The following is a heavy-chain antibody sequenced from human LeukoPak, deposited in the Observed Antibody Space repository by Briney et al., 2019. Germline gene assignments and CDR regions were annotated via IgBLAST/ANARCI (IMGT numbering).Heavy chain of an antibody. Sequence: GGSLRLSCAASGFTFSSYAMSWVRQAPGKGLEWVSAISGSGGSTYYADPVKGRFTISRDNSKNTLYLQMNSLRAEDTAVYYYATDGRGLPLTHFDYWGQGTLVTVSS. CDR1: GFTFSSYA. D-gene: IGHD1-26*01. V-gene: IGHV3-23*01. CDR3: ATDGRGLPLTHFDY. CDR2: ISGSGGST. J-gene: IGHJ4*02.